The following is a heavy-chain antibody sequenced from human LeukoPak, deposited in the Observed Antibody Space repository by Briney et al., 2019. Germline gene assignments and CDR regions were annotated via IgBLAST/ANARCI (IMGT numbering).Heavy chain of an antibody. J-gene: IGHJ4*02. CDR1: GDSVSSNSAA. CDR2: TYYRSKWYN. V-gene: IGHV6-1*01. CDR3: ASPGVATTGYSSSWYGALIVY. D-gene: IGHD6-13*01. Sequence: SQTLSLTCAISGDSVSSNSAAWNWIRQSPSRGLEWLGRTYYRSKWYNDYAVSVKSRMTINPDTSKNQFSLQLNSVTPEDTAVYYCASPGVATTGYSSSWYGALIVYWGQGTLVTVSS.